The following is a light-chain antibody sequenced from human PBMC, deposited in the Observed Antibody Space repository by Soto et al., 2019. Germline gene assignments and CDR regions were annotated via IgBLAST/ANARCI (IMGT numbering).Light chain of an antibody. CDR3: QQYNKWPLN. Sequence: EIVMTQSPATLSVSPRERATLSCRASQRLNGNLAWYQQKPGQGPRLLIDGESTRATGIPARFSASGTGTEFTLSISGRQSEGFAVCHCQQYNKWPLNFGGGTKVEIK. J-gene: IGKJ4*01. CDR2: GES. CDR1: QRLNGN. V-gene: IGKV3-15*01.